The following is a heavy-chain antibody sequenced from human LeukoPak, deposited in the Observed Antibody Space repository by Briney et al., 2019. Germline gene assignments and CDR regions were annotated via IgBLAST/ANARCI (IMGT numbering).Heavy chain of an antibody. CDR3: ARALWNSGCV. J-gene: IGHJ4*02. CDR2: INQDGSQK. V-gene: IGHV3-7*03. D-gene: IGHD1-7*01. CDR1: GFTFISYW. Sequence: GGSLRLSCAASGFTFISYWISWVRQAPGKGLEWVANINQDGSQKHYVDSVTGRFTISRDNAKRSSYLQMNSLRDEDTAVYFCARALWNSGCVWGQGTLVTVSS.